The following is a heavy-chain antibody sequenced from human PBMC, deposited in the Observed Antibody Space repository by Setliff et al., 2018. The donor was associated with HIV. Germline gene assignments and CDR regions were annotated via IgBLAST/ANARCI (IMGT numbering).Heavy chain of an antibody. CDR3: ARVLPYDSSGYLLYYFDY. Sequence: PSETLSLTCAVYGGSFSGYYWSWIRQPPGKGLEWIGEINHSGRTNYNPALKSRVTISVDTAKNQFSLKLSSVSAADTAVYYCARVLPYDSSGYLLYYFDYWGQGTLVTVSS. CDR2: INHSGRT. D-gene: IGHD3-22*01. J-gene: IGHJ4*02. V-gene: IGHV4-34*01. CDR1: GGSFSGYY.